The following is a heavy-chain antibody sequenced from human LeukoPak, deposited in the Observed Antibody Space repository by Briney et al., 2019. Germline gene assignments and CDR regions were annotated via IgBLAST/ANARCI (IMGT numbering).Heavy chain of an antibody. CDR3: ARELAAAGVDAFDI. CDR1: GGTFSSYA. D-gene: IGHD6-13*01. J-gene: IGHJ3*02. CDR2: IIPIFGTA. V-gene: IGHV1-69*06. Sequence: SVKVSCKASGGTFSSYATSWVRQAPGQGLEWMGGIIPIFGTANYAQKFQGRVTITADKSTSTAYMELSSLRSEDTAVYYCARELAAAGVDAFDIWGQGTMVTVSS.